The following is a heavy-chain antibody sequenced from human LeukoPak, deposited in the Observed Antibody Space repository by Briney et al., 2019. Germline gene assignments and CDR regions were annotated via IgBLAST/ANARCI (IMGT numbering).Heavy chain of an antibody. CDR2: TYFSGST. D-gene: IGHD3-10*01. V-gene: IGHV4-39*01. CDR3: ARSEEYYGSGSYYKESSYYFDY. J-gene: IGHJ4*02. Sequence: SETLSLTCTVSGGSIKSTNYYWAWIRQPPGQGLEWIASTYFSGSTYYSPSLQSRVTISVDTSKNQFSLRLTSVTAADTAVYYCARSEEYYGSGSYYKESSYYFDYWGQGTLVTVSS. CDR1: GGSIKSTNYY.